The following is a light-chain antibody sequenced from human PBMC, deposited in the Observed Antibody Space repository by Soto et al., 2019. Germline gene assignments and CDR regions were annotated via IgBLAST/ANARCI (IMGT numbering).Light chain of an antibody. Sequence: QSLLSQPASVSGSPGHAITISCTGTSSDVGGCTYVSWYQQPPGTAPKFIISDVSNRPSGASNRCSGSRSVNTASLTISALQADDEADYYCSSYTASNGHQIVFGAGTKVPVL. J-gene: IGLJ1*01. CDR1: SSDVGGCTY. CDR2: DVS. V-gene: IGLV2-14*01. CDR3: SSYTASNGHQIV.